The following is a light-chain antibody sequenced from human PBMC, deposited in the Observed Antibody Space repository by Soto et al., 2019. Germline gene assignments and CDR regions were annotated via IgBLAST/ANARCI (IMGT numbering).Light chain of an antibody. Sequence: EIVLTQSPATLSLSPGERATLSCRASQSVSSYLAWYQQKPGQAPRLLIFDASHRATGIPARFSGSGSGTDFTLTINRLEPEDFAVYYCQLYGISPHFGQGTRLEIK. CDR2: DAS. CDR1: QSVSSY. CDR3: QLYGISPH. V-gene: IGKV3-11*01. J-gene: IGKJ5*01.